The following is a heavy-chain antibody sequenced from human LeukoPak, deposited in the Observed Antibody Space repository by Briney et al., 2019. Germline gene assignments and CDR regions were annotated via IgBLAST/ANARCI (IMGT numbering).Heavy chain of an antibody. CDR2: ISYDGSNK. CDR1: GFTFSSYA. V-gene: IGHV3-30-3*01. J-gene: IGHJ4*02. Sequence: GRSLRLSCAASGFTFSSYAMHWVRQAPGKGLEWVAVISYDGSNKYYADSVKGRFTISRDNSKNTLYLQMNSLRAEDTAVYYCARDNSRVTQKKLRYFDYWGQGTLVTVSS. CDR3: ARDNSRVTQKKLRYFDY. D-gene: IGHD6-13*01.